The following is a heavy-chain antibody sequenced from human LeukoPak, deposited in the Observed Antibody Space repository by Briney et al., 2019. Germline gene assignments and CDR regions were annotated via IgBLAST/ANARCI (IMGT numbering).Heavy chain of an antibody. D-gene: IGHD3-22*01. CDR3: ARNTWKYYDSSGCYRWLSAFDI. CDR2: INHSGST. Sequence: PSETLSLTCAVYGGSFSGYYWSWIRQPPGKGLEWIGEINHSGSTNYNPSLKSRVTISVDTSKNQFSLKLSSATAADTAVYYCARNTWKYYDSSGCYRWLSAFDIWGQGTMVTVSS. J-gene: IGHJ3*02. CDR1: GGSFSGYY. V-gene: IGHV4-34*01.